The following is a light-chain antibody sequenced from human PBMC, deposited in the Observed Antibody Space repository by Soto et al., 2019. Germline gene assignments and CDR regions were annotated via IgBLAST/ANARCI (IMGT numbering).Light chain of an antibody. CDR2: DAS. V-gene: IGKV3-11*01. J-gene: IGKJ5*01. CDR1: QSVSSY. CDR3: QQRSSSIT. Sequence: EIVLTQSPATLSLSPGERATLSCGASQSVSSYLAWYQQKPGQAPRLLIYDASNRATGIPARFSGSGSGTDFTLTISSLEPEDFAVYYCQQRSSSITFGQGTRLEIK.